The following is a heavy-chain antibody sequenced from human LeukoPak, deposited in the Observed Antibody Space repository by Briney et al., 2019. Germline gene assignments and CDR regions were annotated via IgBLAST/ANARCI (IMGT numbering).Heavy chain of an antibody. CDR1: GFDFSSYA. D-gene: IGHD4-17*01. CDR3: GRGPNGNYVGAFDF. V-gene: IGHV3-23*01. J-gene: IGHJ3*01. Sequence: GGSLRLSCAASGFDFSSYAMTWARQAPGKGLEGVSSIRGSGDGASYTDSVKGRFTVSRDNSKNTLYLQLTSLRAEDTAIYYCGRGPNGNYVGAFDFWGQGTLVTVSS. CDR2: IRGSGDGA.